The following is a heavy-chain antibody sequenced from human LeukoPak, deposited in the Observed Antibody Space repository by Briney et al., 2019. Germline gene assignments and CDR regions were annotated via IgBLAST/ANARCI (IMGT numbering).Heavy chain of an antibody. Sequence: SVKVSCKASGYTFTNYDISWVRQAPGQGLEWMGGIIPIFGTANYAQKFQGRVTITADESTSTAYMKLSSLRSEDTAVYYCARASTETTVTTLWFDYWGQGTLVTVSS. CDR1: GYTFTNYD. CDR3: ARASTETTVTTLWFDY. D-gene: IGHD4-17*01. J-gene: IGHJ4*02. CDR2: IIPIFGTA. V-gene: IGHV1-69*13.